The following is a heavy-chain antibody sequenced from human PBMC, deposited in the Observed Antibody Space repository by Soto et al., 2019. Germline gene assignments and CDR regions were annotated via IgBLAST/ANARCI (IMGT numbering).Heavy chain of an antibody. Sequence: SVKVSCKASGGTFSSYAISWVRQAPGQGLEWMGGIIPIFGTANYAQKFQGRVTITADESTSTAYMELSSLRSEDTAVYYWARTPPPKELGRRDYYYYGMDVWGQGTTVTVSS. CDR3: ARTPPPKELGRRDYYYYGMDV. V-gene: IGHV1-69*13. CDR2: IIPIFGTA. J-gene: IGHJ6*02. CDR1: GGTFSSYA. D-gene: IGHD1-26*01.